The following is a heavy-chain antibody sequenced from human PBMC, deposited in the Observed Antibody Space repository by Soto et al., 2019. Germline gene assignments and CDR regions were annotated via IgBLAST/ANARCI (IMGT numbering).Heavy chain of an antibody. J-gene: IGHJ5*02. CDR2: IYYSGST. Sequence: QVQLQESGPGLVKPSETLSLTCTVSGGSISSYYWSWIRQPPGKGLEWLGYIYYSGSTNYNPSLKSRVTISVDTSKTQFSLKLSSVTAADTAVYYCAKGSKYFWSGYTYTWFDPWGQGTLVTVSS. CDR3: AKGSKYFWSGYTYTWFDP. CDR1: GGSISSYY. D-gene: IGHD3-3*01. V-gene: IGHV4-59*01.